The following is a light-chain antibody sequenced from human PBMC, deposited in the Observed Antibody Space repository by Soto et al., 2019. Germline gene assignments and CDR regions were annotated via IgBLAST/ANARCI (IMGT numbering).Light chain of an antibody. Sequence: EIVMTQSPATLSVSPGERAALSCRASQSVSSNLAWYQQKPGQAPRLLIYGASTRATGVPARFSGSGSGTDFTLTISSLQSEDFAVYYCQQYNNWPPVTFGQGTKLEIK. J-gene: IGKJ2*01. CDR3: QQYNNWPPVT. V-gene: IGKV3-15*01. CDR1: QSVSSN. CDR2: GAS.